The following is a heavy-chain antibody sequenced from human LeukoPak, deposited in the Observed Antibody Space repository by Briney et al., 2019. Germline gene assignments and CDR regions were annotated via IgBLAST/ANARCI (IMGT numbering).Heavy chain of an antibody. Sequence: GGSLRLSCAASGFTFSSYEMNWVRQAPGKGLEWVSYISSSGSTIYYADSVKGRFTISRDNAKNSLYLRMNSLRAEDTAVYYCASSLLWFGEFADYWGQGTLVTVSS. CDR3: ASSLLWFGEFADY. CDR1: GFTFSSYE. J-gene: IGHJ4*02. V-gene: IGHV3-48*03. D-gene: IGHD3-10*01. CDR2: ISSSGSTI.